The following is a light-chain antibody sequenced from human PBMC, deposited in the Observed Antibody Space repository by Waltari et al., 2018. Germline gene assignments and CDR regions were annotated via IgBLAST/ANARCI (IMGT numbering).Light chain of an antibody. Sequence: QSALIQPRAVSRSPGQPSIISCTGASSDVGASDYVSWYQQHPGKPPTLIIYYVNNRPSGVPDRFSGSKSGNTASLTISGLQAEDEADYYCCSYAGNYANYVFGTGTKLT. CDR3: CSYAGNYANYV. V-gene: IGLV2-11*01. CDR2: YVN. CDR1: SSDVGASDY. J-gene: IGLJ1*01.